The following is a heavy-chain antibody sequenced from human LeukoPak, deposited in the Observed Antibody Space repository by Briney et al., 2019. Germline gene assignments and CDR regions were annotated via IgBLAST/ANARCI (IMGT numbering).Heavy chain of an antibody. CDR2: ISAGGTT. Sequence: SETLSLTCTVSGGSISIYYWSWIGQPAEKGREGIGIISAGGTTNYNPSLKSRLPMSVDTSKNQFSLTLSSVTAADTAVDYRARSLAAAGGFAPWGQGTLVTVSS. D-gene: IGHD6-13*01. V-gene: IGHV4-4*07. J-gene: IGHJ5*02. CDR3: ARSLAAAGGFAP. CDR1: GGSISIYY.